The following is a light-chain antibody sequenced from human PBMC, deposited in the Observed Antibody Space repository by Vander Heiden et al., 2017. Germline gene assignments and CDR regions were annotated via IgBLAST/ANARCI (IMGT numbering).Light chain of an antibody. CDR1: SGSIASHA. CDR3: QSYDSSNHGVV. V-gene: IGLV6-57*01. Sequence: NFMLTQPHSVSESPGKTVTISCTRSSGSIASHAVQWSQQRPGSSPTTVIYEVNQRPSGVPDRFSGSIASSSKSASLTISGLKTEDEADYYCQSYDSSNHGVVFGGGTKLTVL. CDR2: EVN. J-gene: IGLJ2*01.